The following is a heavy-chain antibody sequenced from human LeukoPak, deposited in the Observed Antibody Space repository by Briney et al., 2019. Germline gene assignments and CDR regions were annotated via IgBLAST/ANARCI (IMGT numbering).Heavy chain of an antibody. CDR1: GYSINSGYY. CDR3: ARDGRCSGNSCYPFDY. Sequence: SETLSLTCAVSGYSINSGYYWGWIRQPPGKGLEGIWIMCHRGSTYYNSSPKSRVTISVATSKTQFYLKLSSVTAADTAVYYCARDGRCSGNSCYPFDYWGQGTLVAVSS. J-gene: IGHJ4*02. D-gene: IGHD2-15*01. CDR2: MCHRGST. V-gene: IGHV4-38-2*02.